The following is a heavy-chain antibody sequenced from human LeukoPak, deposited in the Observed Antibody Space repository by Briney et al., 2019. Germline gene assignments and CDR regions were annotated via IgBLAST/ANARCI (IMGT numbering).Heavy chain of an antibody. V-gene: IGHV3-30-3*01. J-gene: IGHJ6*02. D-gene: IGHD3-3*01. Sequence: GGSLRLSCAASGFTFSSYAMHWVRQAPGKGLEWVAVISYDGSNKYYADSVKGRFTISRDNSKNTLYLQMNSLRAEDTSVYYCARGIYRGYDFWSGYQYYGMDVWGQGTTVTVSS. CDR1: GFTFSSYA. CDR2: ISYDGSNK. CDR3: ARGIYRGYDFWSGYQYYGMDV.